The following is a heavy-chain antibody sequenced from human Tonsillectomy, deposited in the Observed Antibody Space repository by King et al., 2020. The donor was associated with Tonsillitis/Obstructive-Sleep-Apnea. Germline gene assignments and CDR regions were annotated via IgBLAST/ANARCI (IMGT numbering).Heavy chain of an antibody. V-gene: IGHV3-48*03. J-gene: IGHJ3*02. CDR2: ISRSGSAI. D-gene: IGHD6-13*01. CDR1: GFTFSSYE. Sequence: GQLVQSGGGLVQPGGSLRLSCAASGFTFSSYEMNWVRQAPGKGLEWVSYISRSGSAIFYADSVKGRFTISRDNAKSSLYLQMNSLRAEDTAVYYCARVGLAQLVSDAFDIWGQGTMVTSSS. CDR3: ARVGLAQLVSDAFDI.